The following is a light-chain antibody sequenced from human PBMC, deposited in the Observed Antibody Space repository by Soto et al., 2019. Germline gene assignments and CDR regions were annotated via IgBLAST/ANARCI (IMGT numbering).Light chain of an antibody. CDR1: QSVSSYY. CDR3: QQYGSSPCT. CDR2: DAS. V-gene: IGKV3-20*01. Sequence: EIVLTQSPGALSLSPGERAILSCRASQSVSSYYLAWYQQKPGQAPRLLIYDASSRATGIPDRFSGSGSETDFTLTISRLEPEDFAVYYWQQYGSSPCTFGRGTKVEIK. J-gene: IGKJ4*02.